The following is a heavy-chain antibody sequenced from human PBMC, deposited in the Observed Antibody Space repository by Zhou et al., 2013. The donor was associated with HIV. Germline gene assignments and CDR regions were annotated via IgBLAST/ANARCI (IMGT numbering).Heavy chain of an antibody. Sequence: QVQLVQSGAEVKKPGSSVKVSCKASGGTFSSYAISWVRQAPGQGLEWMGGIIPIFGTANYAQKFQGRVTITTDESTSTAYMELSSLRSEDTAVYYCASSYCSSTSCYKARRVYYYYYYMDVWGKGTTVTVSS. CDR1: GGTFSSYA. CDR3: ASSYCSSTSCYKARRVYYYYYYMDV. J-gene: IGHJ6*03. D-gene: IGHD2-2*02. CDR2: IIPIFGTA. V-gene: IGHV1-69*05.